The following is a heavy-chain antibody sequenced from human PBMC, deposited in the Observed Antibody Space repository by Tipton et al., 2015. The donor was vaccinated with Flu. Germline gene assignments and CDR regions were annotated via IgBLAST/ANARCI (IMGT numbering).Heavy chain of an antibody. CDR3: ARDRGWPAALDY. J-gene: IGHJ4*02. CDR1: GASVSSGNNY. V-gene: IGHV4-61*02. CDR2: LYTAGDT. Sequence: TLSLTCTVSGASVSSGNNYWGWIRQPAGKGLEWIGRLYTAGDTTYNSSLKSRVTISVDTSRNQFSLNLKSVTAADTGVYYCARDRGWPAALDYWSQGILVTVSS. D-gene: IGHD3-10*01.